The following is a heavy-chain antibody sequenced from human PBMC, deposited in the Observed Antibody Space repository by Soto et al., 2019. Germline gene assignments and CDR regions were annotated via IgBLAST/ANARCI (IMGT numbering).Heavy chain of an antibody. CDR2: INSDGSST. J-gene: IGHJ4*02. CDR3: AKGGIAAAPWQFDY. CDR1: GLTFSSYW. V-gene: IGHV3-74*01. Sequence: PGGSLRLSCAASGLTFSSYWMHWVRQAPGKGLVWVSRINSDGSSTYYADSVKGRFTISRDNSKNTLYLQMNSLRAEDTAVYYCAKGGIAAAPWQFDYWGQGTLVTVSS. D-gene: IGHD6-13*01.